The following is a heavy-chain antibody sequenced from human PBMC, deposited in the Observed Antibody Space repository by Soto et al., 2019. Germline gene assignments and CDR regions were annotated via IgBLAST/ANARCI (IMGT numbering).Heavy chain of an antibody. V-gene: IGHV3-15*01. CDR2: IKSKTDGGTT. CDR3: TIDRYCCGGSCYSWGYYYYYMDV. J-gene: IGHJ6*03. D-gene: IGHD2-15*01. Sequence: GGSLRLSCAASGFTFSNAWMSWVRQAPGKGLEWVGRIKSKTDGGTTDYAAPVKDRYTISRDDSKNTMNLQMNSLKTKKTTKYYCTIDRYCCGGSCYSWGYYYYYMDVWGKGTTVTVSS. CDR1: GFTFSNAW.